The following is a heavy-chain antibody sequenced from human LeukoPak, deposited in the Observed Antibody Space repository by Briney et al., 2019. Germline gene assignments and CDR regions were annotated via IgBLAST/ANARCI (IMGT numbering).Heavy chain of an antibody. Sequence: GRSLRLSCAASGFTFSSYAMHWVRQAPGKGLEWVAVISYDGSNKYYADSVKGRFTISRDNSKNTLYLQMNSLRAEDTAVYYCAKDRWYYDSSGPIRHHYYYYMDIWGKGTTVTVSS. CDR1: GFTFSSYA. CDR3: AKDRWYYDSSGPIRHHYYYYMDI. D-gene: IGHD3-22*01. J-gene: IGHJ6*03. V-gene: IGHV3-30-3*01. CDR2: ISYDGSNK.